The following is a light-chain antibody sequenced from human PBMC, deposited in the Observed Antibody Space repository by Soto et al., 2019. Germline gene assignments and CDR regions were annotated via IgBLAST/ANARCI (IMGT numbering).Light chain of an antibody. Sequence: EIVLPQSPVTLSVSPGERATLSCRASQSVSSSHLAWYQQKPGQAPRLLISGASSRATGIPDRFTGSGSGTDFTLTISRLEPEDFAVYYCQQYGSSPRTFGQGTKVGIK. CDR1: QSVSSSH. J-gene: IGKJ1*01. CDR3: QQYGSSPRT. CDR2: GAS. V-gene: IGKV3-20*01.